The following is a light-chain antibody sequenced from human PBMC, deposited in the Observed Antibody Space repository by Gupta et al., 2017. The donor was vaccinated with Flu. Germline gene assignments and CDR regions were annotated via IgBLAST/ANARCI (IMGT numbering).Light chain of an antibody. V-gene: IGKV3-15*01. Sequence: EIVMTPSPATPSVSAGETATLSCRASPSVSSNLARYQQLPSQPPRPLIYGASTRATGTPARFSVSGSGTEFSLTISSRQSEDFAVYCWHQYHTWPRTFGHGTRVEIK. CDR1: PSVSSN. CDR3: HQYHTWPRT. CDR2: GAS. J-gene: IGKJ1*01.